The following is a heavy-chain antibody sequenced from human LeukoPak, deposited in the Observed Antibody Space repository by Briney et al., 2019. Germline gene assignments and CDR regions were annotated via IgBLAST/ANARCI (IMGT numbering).Heavy chain of an antibody. CDR3: ARHMLRYFLNENWFDP. CDR2: IYYSGST. D-gene: IGHD3-9*01. Sequence: PSETLSLTCAVSGGSISSGGYSWSWIRQPPGKGLEWIGYIYYSGSTYYNPSLKSRVTISVDTSKNQFSLKLSSVTAADTAVYYCARHMLRYFLNENWFDPWGQGTLVTVSS. CDR1: GGSISSGGYS. J-gene: IGHJ5*02. V-gene: IGHV4-30-4*07.